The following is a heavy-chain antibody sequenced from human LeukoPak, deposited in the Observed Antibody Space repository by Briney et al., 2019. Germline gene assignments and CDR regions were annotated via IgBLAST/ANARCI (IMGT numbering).Heavy chain of an antibody. CDR3: ARDLFLFSSGWTGYFDD. D-gene: IGHD6-19*01. Sequence: PSQTLSLTCTVSGGSISSGGYYWSWIRQHPGNGLEWIGYIYYSGSTYYNPSLKSRVTISVDTSKNQFSLKLSSVTAADTAVYYCARDLFLFSSGWTGYFDDWGQGTLVTVSS. J-gene: IGHJ4*02. CDR2: IYYSGST. CDR1: GGSISSGGYY. V-gene: IGHV4-31*03.